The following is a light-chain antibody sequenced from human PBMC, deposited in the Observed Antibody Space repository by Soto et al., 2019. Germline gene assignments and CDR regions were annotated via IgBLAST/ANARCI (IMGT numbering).Light chain of an antibody. V-gene: IGKV3-15*01. CDR1: QSVSSN. CDR3: QQYNNWRPLT. J-gene: IGKJ4*01. Sequence: EIVMTQAPATLSVSPGERATLSCRASQSVSSNLAWYQQKPGQAPRLLIYGASTRATGIPARFSGSGSGIEFTLTISSLKSEDFAVYYCQQYNNWRPLTFGGGNKVEIK. CDR2: GAS.